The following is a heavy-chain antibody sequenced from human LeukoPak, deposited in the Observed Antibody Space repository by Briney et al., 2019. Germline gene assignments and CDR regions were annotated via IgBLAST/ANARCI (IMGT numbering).Heavy chain of an antibody. CDR1: GGSISSYY. CDR2: IYTSGST. Sequence: SETLSLTCTVSGGSISSYYWSWIRQPAGKGLEWIGRIYTSGSTNYNPSLKSRVTMSVDTSKNQFSLKLSSVTAADTAVYYCARAGRFLEWLLPDYYGMDVWGQGTTVTVSS. J-gene: IGHJ6*02. V-gene: IGHV4-4*07. D-gene: IGHD3-3*01. CDR3: ARAGRFLEWLLPDYYGMDV.